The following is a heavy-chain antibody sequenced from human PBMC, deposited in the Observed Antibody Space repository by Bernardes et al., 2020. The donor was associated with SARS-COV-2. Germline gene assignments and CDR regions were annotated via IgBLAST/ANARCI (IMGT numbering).Heavy chain of an antibody. CDR3: VWGYFFDL. V-gene: IGHV3-64D*06. D-gene: IGHD1-26*01. CDR2: ISSNGDIT. CDR1: GFIFSNYA. J-gene: IGHJ4*02. Sequence: GGSLRVSCSASGFIFSNYAMHWARQAPGKGLEYVSAISSNGDITYYADSVRGRFTISRDNSKNTVYLQMSSLRAEDTSIYYCVWGYFFDLWGQGTLVTVSS.